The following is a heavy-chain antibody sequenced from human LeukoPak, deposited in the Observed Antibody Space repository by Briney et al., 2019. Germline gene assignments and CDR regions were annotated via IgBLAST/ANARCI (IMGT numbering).Heavy chain of an antibody. D-gene: IGHD4-23*01. V-gene: IGHV4-34*01. CDR1: NGSFSGYY. J-gene: IGHJ4*02. CDR3: ARVGVDYSGNVLKYFFDY. CDR2: INQSGST. Sequence: SETLSLTCGVYNGSFSGYYWSWIRQTPGKGLEWIGEINQSGSTKYNPSLKSRVTISIDTSKNQFSLNLTPVTAADTAVYYCARVGVDYSGNVLKYFFDYWGQGTLVTVSS.